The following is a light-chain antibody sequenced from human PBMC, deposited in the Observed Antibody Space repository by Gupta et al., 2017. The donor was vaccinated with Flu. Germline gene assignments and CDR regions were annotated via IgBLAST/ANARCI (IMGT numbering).Light chain of an antibody. V-gene: IGKV1D-16*01. Sequence: DIQMTQSPSSLSASVGDRVTITCRASQDIRTWLAWYQQKPEKAPKSLIYAASNLQSGVPSRFSGGGSGTXFTLTIXSLQPEDFATYYCQHYNSFPITFGXGTKVEIK. CDR2: AAS. CDR1: QDIRTW. J-gene: IGKJ4*01. CDR3: QHYNSFPIT.